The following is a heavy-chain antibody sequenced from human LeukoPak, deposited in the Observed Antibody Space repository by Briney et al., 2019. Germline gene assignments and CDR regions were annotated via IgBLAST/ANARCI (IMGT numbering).Heavy chain of an antibody. V-gene: IGHV3-23*01. CDR2: ISGSGGST. Sequence: GGSLRLSCAASGFTFSSYAMSWVRQAPGKGLEWVSAISGSGGSTYYADSVKGRFTISRDSSKNTLYLQMSSLRAEDTAVYYCAKVFGRVGTFDYWGQGTLVTVSS. CDR3: AKVFGRVGTFDY. CDR1: GFTFSSYA. D-gene: IGHD3-3*01. J-gene: IGHJ4*02.